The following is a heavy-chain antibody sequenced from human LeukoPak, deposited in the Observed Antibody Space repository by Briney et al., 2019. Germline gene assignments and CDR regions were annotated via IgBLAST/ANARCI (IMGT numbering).Heavy chain of an antibody. V-gene: IGHV3-30-3*01. CDR3: ARDLGLGRGWYGGDY. CDR1: GFTFSSYA. Sequence: PGRSLRLSCAASGFTFSSYAMHWVRQAPGKGLEWVAIISNDGSNKYYADSVKGRFTLSRGKSKYTVYLQMNSLRAEDTAVYYCARDLGLGRGWYGGDYWGQGTLVTVSS. J-gene: IGHJ4*02. CDR2: ISNDGSNK. D-gene: IGHD6-19*01.